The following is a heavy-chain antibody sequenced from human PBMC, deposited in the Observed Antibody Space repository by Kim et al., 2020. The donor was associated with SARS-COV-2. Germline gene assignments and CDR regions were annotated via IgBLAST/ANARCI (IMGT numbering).Heavy chain of an antibody. V-gene: IGHV4-39*01. D-gene: IGHD3-22*01. J-gene: IGHJ4*02. CDR3: ASSPYYYVFDY. Sequence: YYNPSLTRRVTISVDTSTNQFSLRLTSVTAADAAVYYCASSPYYYVFDYWGPGTLVTVSS.